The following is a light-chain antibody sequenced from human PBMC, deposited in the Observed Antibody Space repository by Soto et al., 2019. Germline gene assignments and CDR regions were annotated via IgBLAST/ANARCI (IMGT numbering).Light chain of an antibody. CDR2: DGS. Sequence: IQMTQSPSTLSASIVDRVTITCRASQTITRWMAWYQQKPGKAPKLLIYDGSKLQSGVPSRFSGSVSGTDFTLTISSLQPEDFATYYCLQDYNFPRTFGQGTKVDIK. CDR3: LQDYNFPRT. V-gene: IGKV1-6*01. CDR1: QTITRW. J-gene: IGKJ1*01.